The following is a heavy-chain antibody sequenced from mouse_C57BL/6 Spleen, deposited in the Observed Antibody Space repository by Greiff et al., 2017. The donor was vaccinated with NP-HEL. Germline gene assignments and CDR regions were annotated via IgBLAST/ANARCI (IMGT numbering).Heavy chain of an antibody. CDR3: GYYGSFYAMDY. V-gene: IGHV1-9*01. D-gene: IGHD1-1*01. Sequence: VKLVESGAELMKPGASVKLSCKATGYTFTGYWIEWVKQRPGHGLEWIGEILPGSGSTNYNEKFKGKATFTADTSSNTAYMKLSSLTTEDSAIYYCGYYGSFYAMDYWGQGTSVTVSS. CDR2: ILPGSGST. CDR1: GYTFTGYW. J-gene: IGHJ4*01.